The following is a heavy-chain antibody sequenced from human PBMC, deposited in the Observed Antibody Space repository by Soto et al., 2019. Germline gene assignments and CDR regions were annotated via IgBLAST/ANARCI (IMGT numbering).Heavy chain of an antibody. J-gene: IGHJ1*01. CDR2: ISYDGSNK. D-gene: IGHD2-15*01. CDR3: ARDSERTLLHEYFQH. V-gene: IGHV3-30-3*01. Sequence: GGSLRLSCAASGFTFSSYAMHWVRQAPGKGLEWVAVISYDGSNKYYADSVKGRFTISRDNSKNTLYLQMNSLRAEDTAVYYCARDSERTLLHEYFQHWGQGTLVTVS. CDR1: GFTFSSYA.